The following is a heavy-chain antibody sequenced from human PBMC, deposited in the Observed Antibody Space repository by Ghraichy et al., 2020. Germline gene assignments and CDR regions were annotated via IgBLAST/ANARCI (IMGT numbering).Heavy chain of an antibody. CDR1: GLPFSTSV. CDR2: MSFTGSR. V-gene: IGHV3-30*04. J-gene: IGHJ4*02. CDR3: TREGYSSGHAPAFNY. D-gene: IGHD3-22*01. Sequence: GESLRLSCVVSGLPFSTSVMHWVRQAPGKGLEWVAGMSFTGSRHYTDSVKGRFTVSRDDSKNTLYVQMDSLRADDTAVYYCTREGYSSGHAPAFNYWGQGTLVTVSS.